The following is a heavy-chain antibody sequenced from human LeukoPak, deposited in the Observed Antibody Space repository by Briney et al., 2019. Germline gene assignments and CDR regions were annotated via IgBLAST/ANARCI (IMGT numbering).Heavy chain of an antibody. J-gene: IGHJ5*02. Sequence: SETLSLTCVVYGESFSGYYWTWIRQPPGKGLEWIGEVNHSGTTTYNPSLKSRVTISVDTSRKQFSLRLSSVAAADTAVYYCARMDIVTTNYFDPWGQGTLVIVSP. V-gene: IGHV4-34*01. CDR1: GESFSGYY. D-gene: IGHD5-12*01. CDR3: ARMDIVTTNYFDP. CDR2: VNHSGTT.